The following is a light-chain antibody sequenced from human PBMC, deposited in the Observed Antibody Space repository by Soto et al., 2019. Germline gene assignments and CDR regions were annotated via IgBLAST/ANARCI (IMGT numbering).Light chain of an antibody. J-gene: IGKJ4*01. CDR3: QQSDTLPST. CDR2: AES. CDR1: QRISGY. Sequence: DIQMTQSPSSLSASVGDRVTITCRASQRISGYLNWYQQRPGKAPHLLIYAESTLQSGVPSRFSGSGSGTAFTLTISTLQPEDLATYYGQQSDTLPSTVDGGTKVQI. V-gene: IGKV1-39*01.